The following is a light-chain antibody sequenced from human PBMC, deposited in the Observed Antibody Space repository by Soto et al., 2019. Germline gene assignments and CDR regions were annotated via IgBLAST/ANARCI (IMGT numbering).Light chain of an antibody. CDR2: GAS. CDR3: QQYFSSPSIT. CDR1: QSVSTF. V-gene: IGKV3-20*01. Sequence: EIVLTQSPGTLSLSPGERATLSCRASQSVSTFLAWYHQKPGQAPRLLIYGASSRATGIADRFSGSGSGTDFTLTISRLEPEDFAVYYCQQYFSSPSITFGQGTRLEIK. J-gene: IGKJ5*01.